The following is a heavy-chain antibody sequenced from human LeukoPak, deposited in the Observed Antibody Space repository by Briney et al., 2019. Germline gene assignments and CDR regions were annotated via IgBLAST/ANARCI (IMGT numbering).Heavy chain of an antibody. CDR2: INHSGST. CDR1: SGSFSGYY. J-gene: IGHJ4*02. CDR3: ASIVGATD. Sequence: SETLSLTCAVYSGSFSGYYWSWIRQPPGKGLEWIGEINHSGSTNYNPSLKSRVTISVDTTKNQFSLKLSSVTAADTAVYYCASIVGATDWGQGTLVTVSS. V-gene: IGHV4-34*01. D-gene: IGHD1-26*01.